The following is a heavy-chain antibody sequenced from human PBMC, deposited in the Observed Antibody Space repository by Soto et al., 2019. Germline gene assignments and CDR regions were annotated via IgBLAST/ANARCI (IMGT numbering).Heavy chain of an antibody. D-gene: IGHD2-15*01. J-gene: IGHJ2*01. CDR2: ISYDGSNK. V-gene: IGHV3-30*18. CDR3: ANGEASTLLGYFDS. Sequence: GGSLRLSCAASGFTFSSYGMHWVRQAPGKGLEWVAVISYDGSNKYYADSVKGRFTISRDNSKNTLYLQMNSLRAEDTAVYYCANGEASTLLGYFDSWGRATLVTVAS. CDR1: GFTFSSYG.